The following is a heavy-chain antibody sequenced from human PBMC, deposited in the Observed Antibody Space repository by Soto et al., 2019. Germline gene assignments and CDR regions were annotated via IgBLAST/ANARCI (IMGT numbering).Heavy chain of an antibody. CDR3: ARQGSSVGYYYHYYMDV. J-gene: IGHJ6*03. CDR2: IYDSGST. CDR1: GGSISSYY. V-gene: IGHV4-59*08. Sequence: QVQLQESGPGLVKPSETLSLTCTVSGGSISSYYWCWIRQPPGKGLEWIGYIYDSGSTNYNPSLKSRVTISVDTSKNQFSLKLSSVPAADTAVYYCARQGSSVGYYYHYYMDVWGKGTTVTVSS. D-gene: IGHD6-6*01.